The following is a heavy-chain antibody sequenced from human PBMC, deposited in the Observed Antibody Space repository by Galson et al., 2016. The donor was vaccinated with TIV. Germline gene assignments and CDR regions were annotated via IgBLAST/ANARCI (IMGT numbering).Heavy chain of an antibody. V-gene: IGHV3-23*01. CDR1: GFTFSSFA. CDR3: AKMDSSGFDYVRRFDF. CDR2: ISAGGGRT. D-gene: IGHD3-22*01. J-gene: IGHJ4*02. Sequence: SLRLSCAASGFTFSSFAMTWVRQAPGKGLEWVSRISAGGGRTDYADSVKGRFTISRDNPKNTLYLQMSSLRADDTAGYFCAKMDSSGFDYVRRFDFWGQGTLATGSS.